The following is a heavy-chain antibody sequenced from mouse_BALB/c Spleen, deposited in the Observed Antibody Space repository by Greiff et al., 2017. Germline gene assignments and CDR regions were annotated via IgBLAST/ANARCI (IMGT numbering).Heavy chain of an antibody. CDR3: ATYGDWYFDV. V-gene: IGHV3-6*02. J-gene: IGHJ1*01. CDR1: GYSITSGYY. CDR2: ISYDGSN. Sequence: EVKLMESGPGLVKPSQSLSLTCSVTGYSITSGYYWNWIRQFPGNKLEWMGYISYDGSNNYNPSLKNRISITRDTSKNQFFLKLNSVTTEDTATYYCATYGDWYFDVWGAGTTVTVSS. D-gene: IGHD1-1*02.